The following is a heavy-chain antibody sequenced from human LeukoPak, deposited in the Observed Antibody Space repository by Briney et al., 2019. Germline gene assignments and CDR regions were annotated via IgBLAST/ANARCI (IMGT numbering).Heavy chain of an antibody. Sequence: SETLSLTCAVYVGSLSGYYWSWVRQAPGKGLEWVGEINHGGATNYNPSLKSRVTISVDTSKNQFSLKLTSVTAADTAVYYCARLGDGYNRPPGYWGQGTTVTVSS. D-gene: IGHD5-24*01. V-gene: IGHV4-34*01. CDR3: ARLGDGYNRPPGY. CDR2: INHGGAT. CDR1: VGSLSGYY. J-gene: IGHJ4*02.